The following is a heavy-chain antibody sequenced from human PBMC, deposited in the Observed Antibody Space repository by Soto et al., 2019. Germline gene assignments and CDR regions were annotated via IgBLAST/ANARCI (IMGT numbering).Heavy chain of an antibody. D-gene: IGHD2-8*01. CDR1: GGSFSGYY. J-gene: IGHJ6*03. V-gene: IGHV4-34*01. Sequence: SETLSLTCAVYGGSFSGYYWSWIRQPPGKGLEWIGEINHSGSTNYNPSLKSRVTISVDTSKNQFSLKLSSVTAADTAVYYCARMVAGQEPYYYYYMDVWGKGTTVTVS. CDR2: INHSGST. CDR3: ARMVAGQEPYYYYYMDV.